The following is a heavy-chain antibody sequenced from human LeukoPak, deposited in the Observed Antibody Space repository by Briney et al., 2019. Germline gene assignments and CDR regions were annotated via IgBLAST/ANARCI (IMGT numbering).Heavy chain of an antibody. D-gene: IGHD3-10*01. CDR1: GGSIGSYY. V-gene: IGHV4-59*01. CDR2: IYYSGST. CDR3: ARGRARDGSYPWSDS. J-gene: IGHJ5*01. Sequence: SETLSLTCNVSGGSIGSYYWTWLRQPPGRGLEWIGYIYYSGSTNYNPSLDSRVSISVDTSKNQFSLRLSSVTAADTAIYYCARGRARDGSYPWSDSWGQGTLVTVSS.